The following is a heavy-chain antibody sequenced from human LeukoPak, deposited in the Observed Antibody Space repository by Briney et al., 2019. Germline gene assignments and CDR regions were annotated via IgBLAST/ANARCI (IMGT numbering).Heavy chain of an antibody. J-gene: IGHJ4*02. CDR2: ISGSGGFT. D-gene: IGHD2-15*01. CDR1: KFTFSSYA. Sequence: GGSLRLSCAASKFTFSSYAMTWVRQAPGKGLEWVSTISGSGGFTYYADSVRGRFTISRDNSKNTLYLQMNSLRDADTAIYYCAKYCGDSSCYSGFDFWGQGTLVTVSS. V-gene: IGHV3-23*01. CDR3: AKYCGDSSCYSGFDF.